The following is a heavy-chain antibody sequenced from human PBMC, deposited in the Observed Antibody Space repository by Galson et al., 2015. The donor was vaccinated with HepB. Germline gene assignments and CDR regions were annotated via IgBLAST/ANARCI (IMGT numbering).Heavy chain of an antibody. J-gene: IGHJ3*02. V-gene: IGHV3-21*01. CDR3: AIGGVIVLGAFDI. D-gene: IGHD3-16*02. CDR1: GFTFSSYA. Sequence: SLRLSCAASGFTFSSYAMSWVRQAPGKGLEWVSSISSSSSYIYYADSVKGRFTISRDNAKNSLYLQMNSLRAEDTAVYYCAIGGVIVLGAFDIWGQGTMVTVSS. CDR2: ISSSSSYI.